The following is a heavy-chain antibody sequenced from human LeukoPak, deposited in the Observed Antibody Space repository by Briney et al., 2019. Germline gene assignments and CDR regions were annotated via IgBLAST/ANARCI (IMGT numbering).Heavy chain of an antibody. CDR1: GFTFGAYA. D-gene: IGHD5-24*01. J-gene: IGHJ6*03. Sequence: PGRSLRLSCTASGFTFGAYAMSWVRQAPGKGLEWVGFIRSKAYGGTTEYAASVKGRFTISRDDSKSIAYLQMNSLKTEDTAVYYCTRDQGRRDGWYYYNYMDVWGKGTTVTVSS. CDR2: IRSKAYGGTT. V-gene: IGHV3-49*04. CDR3: TRDQGRRDGWYYYNYMDV.